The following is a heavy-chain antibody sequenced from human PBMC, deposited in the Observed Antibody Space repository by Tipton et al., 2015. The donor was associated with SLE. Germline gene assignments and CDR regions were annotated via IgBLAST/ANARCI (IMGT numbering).Heavy chain of an antibody. J-gene: IGHJ4*02. CDR3: ARGGEQWLFDH. D-gene: IGHD6-19*01. CDR1: GGSISSGGYS. V-gene: IGHV4-30-2*01. Sequence: TLSLTCAVSGGSISSGGYSWSWIRQPPGKGLEWIGEINHSGSTNYNPSLKSRVTISVDTSKNQFSLKLSSVTAADTAVYYCARGGEQWLFDHWGQGTLVTVSS. CDR2: INHSGST.